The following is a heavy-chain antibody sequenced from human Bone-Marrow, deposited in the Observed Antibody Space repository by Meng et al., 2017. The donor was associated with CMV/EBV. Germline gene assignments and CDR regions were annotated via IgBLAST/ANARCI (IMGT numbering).Heavy chain of an antibody. CDR1: ELSVRNNY. Sequence: CAAYELSVRNNYMTWVRQAPGEGLEWVSLIYSGVSTYYTDSVKGPFTISRDNSKNTLYLQMNSLRADDTAVYFCAKDYSSSWHSFDYWGQGTLVTVSS. J-gene: IGHJ4*02. CDR2: IYSGVST. CDR3: AKDYSSSWHSFDY. V-gene: IGHV3-53*01. D-gene: IGHD6-13*01.